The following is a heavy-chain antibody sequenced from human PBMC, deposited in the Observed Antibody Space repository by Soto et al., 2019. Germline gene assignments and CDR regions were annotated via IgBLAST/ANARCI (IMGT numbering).Heavy chain of an antibody. CDR3: ARVNTTLVDHFDC. D-gene: IGHD5-18*01. CDR1: GFSVSATS. J-gene: IGHJ4*02. Sequence: LRLSCVVSGFSVSATSIFWVRQATGKGLEWVSLMHRGGTTDNADSVKGRFTTSRDKSKNTLYLHMNGLRVEDTAVYYCARVNTTLVDHFDCWGQGTLVTVSS. CDR2: MHRGGTT. V-gene: IGHV3-53*01.